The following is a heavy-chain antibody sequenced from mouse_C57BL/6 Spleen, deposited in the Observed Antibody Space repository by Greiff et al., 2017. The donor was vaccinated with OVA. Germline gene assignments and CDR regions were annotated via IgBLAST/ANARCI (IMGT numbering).Heavy chain of an antibody. Sequence: QVQLQQPGAELVKPGASVKLSCKASGYTFTSYWMHWVKQRPGRGLEWIGRIDPNSGGTKYNEKFKSKATLTVDKPSSTAYMQLSSLTSEDSAVYYCARSGTGRYYAMDYWGQGTSVTVSS. CDR3: ARSGTGRYYAMDY. D-gene: IGHD3-1*01. V-gene: IGHV1-72*01. CDR2: IDPNSGGT. J-gene: IGHJ4*01. CDR1: GYTFTSYW.